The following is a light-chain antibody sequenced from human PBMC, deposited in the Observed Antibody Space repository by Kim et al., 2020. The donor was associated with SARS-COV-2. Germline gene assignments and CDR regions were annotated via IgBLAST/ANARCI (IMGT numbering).Light chain of an antibody. V-gene: IGLV3-21*04. CDR2: YDS. CDR1: NIGSKS. J-gene: IGLJ3*02. Sequence: APGKTAGITCGGNNIGSKSVPWYQQQPGQAPVLVIYYDSDRPSGIPERFSGSNSGNTATLTISRVEAGDEADYYCQVWDSSSDHPVFGGGTQLTVL. CDR3: QVWDSSSDHPV.